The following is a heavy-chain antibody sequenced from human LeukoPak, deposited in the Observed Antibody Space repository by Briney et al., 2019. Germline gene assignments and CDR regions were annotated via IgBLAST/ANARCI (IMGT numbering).Heavy chain of an antibody. CDR2: ISAYNGNT. CDR1: GYTFTDYY. V-gene: IGHV1-18*04. J-gene: IGHJ5*02. Sequence: ASVKVSCKASGYTFTDYYMHWVRQAPGQGLEWMGWISAYNGNTNYAQKLQGRVTMTTDTSTSTAYMELRSLRSDDTAVYYCASSSIAARPRWFDPWGQGTLVTVSS. D-gene: IGHD6-6*01. CDR3: ASSSIAARPRWFDP.